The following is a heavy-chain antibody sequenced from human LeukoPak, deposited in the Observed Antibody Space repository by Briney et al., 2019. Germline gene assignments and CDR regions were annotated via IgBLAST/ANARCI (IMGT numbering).Heavy chain of an antibody. CDR3: AAVIAAAGTPPPI. D-gene: IGHD6-13*01. CDR2: INHSGST. V-gene: IGHV4-34*01. J-gene: IGHJ3*02. Sequence: SETLSLTCAVYGGSFSGYYWSWIRQPPGTGLEWIGEINHSGSTNYNPSLKSRVTISVDTSKNQFSLKLSSVTAADTAVYYCAAVIAAAGTPPPIWGQGTMVTVSS. CDR1: GGSFSGYY.